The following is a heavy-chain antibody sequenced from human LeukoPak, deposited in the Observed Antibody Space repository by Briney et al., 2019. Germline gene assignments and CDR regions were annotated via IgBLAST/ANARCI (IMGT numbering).Heavy chain of an antibody. CDR2: IIPIFGTA. J-gene: IGHJ4*02. V-gene: IGHV1-69*05. CDR1: GGTFRSYA. CDR3: ACYSNHFDY. D-gene: IGHD4-11*01. Sequence: ASVKVSCKASGGTFRSYAISWVRQAPGQGLEWMGRIIPIFGTANYAQKFQGRVTITTDESTSTAYMELSSLRSEYTAVYYCACYSNHFDYWGQGTLVTVSS.